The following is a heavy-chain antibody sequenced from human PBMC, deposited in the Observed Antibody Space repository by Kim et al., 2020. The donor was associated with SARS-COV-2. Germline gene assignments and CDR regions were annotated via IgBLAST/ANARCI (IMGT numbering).Heavy chain of an antibody. Sequence: SETLSLTCTVSGGSINNYYWTWIRQPAGKGLEWIGRLYTSGTTNYNPSLKSRVALSVDTSQNQFSLRLTSVTAADTAVYYCARGLTYGVYLDHALVIWGQGILVTVSS. D-gene: IGHD2-8*01. V-gene: IGHV4-4*07. J-gene: IGHJ3*02. CDR3: ARGLTYGVYLDHALVI. CDR2: LYTSGTT. CDR1: GGSINNYY.